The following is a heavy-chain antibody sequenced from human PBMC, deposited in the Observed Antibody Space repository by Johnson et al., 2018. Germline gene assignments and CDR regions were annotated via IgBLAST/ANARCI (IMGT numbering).Heavy chain of an antibody. Sequence: VQLVQSGGGLVKPGGSLRLSCAASGFTFSSYSMNWVRQAPGKGLEWVSSISSSGNAIYYADSVKGRFTISRDNAKNPLYLQMTSLRAEEPAVYYCARAVAGTGDAFDIWGQGTMVTVSS. CDR1: GFTFSSYS. CDR3: ARAVAGTGDAFDI. CDR2: ISSSGNAI. D-gene: IGHD6-19*01. V-gene: IGHV3-21*01. J-gene: IGHJ3*02.